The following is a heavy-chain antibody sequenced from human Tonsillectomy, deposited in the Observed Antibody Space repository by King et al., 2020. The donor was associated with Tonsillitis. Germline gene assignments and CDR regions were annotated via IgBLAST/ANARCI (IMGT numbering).Heavy chain of an antibody. Sequence: VQLVESGAEVKKPGESLKISCKGSGYSFTSYWIGWVRQMPGKGLEWMGIIYPGDSDTRYSPSFQGQVTISADKSISTAYLQWSSLKASDTAMYYCARVGVPSIYYYYYYMDVWGKGTTVTVSS. CDR3: ARVGVPSIYYYYYYMDV. CDR1: GYSFTSYW. D-gene: IGHD1-26*01. J-gene: IGHJ6*03. CDR2: IYPGDSDT. V-gene: IGHV5-51*01.